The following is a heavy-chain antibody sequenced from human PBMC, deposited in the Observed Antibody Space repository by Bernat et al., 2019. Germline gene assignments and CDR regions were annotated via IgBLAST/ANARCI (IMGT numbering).Heavy chain of an antibody. J-gene: IGHJ2*01. V-gene: IGHV3-53*01. CDR2: IYSGGST. Sequence: EVQLVESGGGLIQPGGSLRLSCAASGFTVSSNYMSWVRQAPGKGLEWVSVIYSGGSTYYSDSVKGRFTISRDNIKNTLCLQMNSLRAEDTAVYYCARSDGYSYAYGWYFDLWGRGTLVTVSS. CDR1: GFTVSSNY. CDR3: ARSDGYSYAYGWYFDL. D-gene: IGHD5-18*01.